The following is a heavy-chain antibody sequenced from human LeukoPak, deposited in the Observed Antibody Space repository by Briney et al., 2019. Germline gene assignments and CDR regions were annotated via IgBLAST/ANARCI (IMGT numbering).Heavy chain of an antibody. CDR2: FDPEDGET. Sequence: GASVKVSCKVSGYTLTELSMHWVRQAPGKGLEWMGGFDPEDGETIYAQKFQGRVTMTRDTSISTAYMELSRLRSDDTAVYYCARDRVLWRGVEGTAMVFDYWGQGTLVTVSS. V-gene: IGHV1-24*01. CDR3: ARDRVLWRGVEGTAMVFDY. J-gene: IGHJ4*02. CDR1: GYTLTELS. D-gene: IGHD5-18*01.